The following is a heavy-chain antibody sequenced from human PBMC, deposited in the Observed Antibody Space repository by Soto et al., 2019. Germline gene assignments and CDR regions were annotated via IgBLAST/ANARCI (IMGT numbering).Heavy chain of an antibody. V-gene: IGHV3-33*01. D-gene: IGHD3-3*01. J-gene: IGHJ4*02. CDR3: ARDGGDYDFWNGYYFDY. CDR2: IWYDGSNK. Sequence: GGSLRLSCAASGFTFSSYGMHWVRQAPGRGLECVAVIWYDGSNKFYADSVKGRFTISRDNSKNTLYLQMNSLRAEDTAVYYCARDGGDYDFWNGYYFDYWGQGTLVTVSS. CDR1: GFTFSSYG.